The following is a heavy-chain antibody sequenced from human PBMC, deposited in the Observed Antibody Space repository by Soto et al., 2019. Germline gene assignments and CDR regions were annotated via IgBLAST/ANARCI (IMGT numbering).Heavy chain of an antibody. CDR2: IYYGGST. CDR1: GAYIVSSSYY. D-gene: IGHD3-9*01. CDR3: ARRYDFLTGYYAFDS. Sequence: SETLSLTCTVSGAYIVSSSYYWGWIRQPPGKALEWIGNIYYGGSTSYNPSLKSRVTVSVDTSKNQLSLKLSSVTAADTAVYYCARRYDFLTGYYAFDSWGQGTLVTVSS. J-gene: IGHJ4*02. V-gene: IGHV4-39*01.